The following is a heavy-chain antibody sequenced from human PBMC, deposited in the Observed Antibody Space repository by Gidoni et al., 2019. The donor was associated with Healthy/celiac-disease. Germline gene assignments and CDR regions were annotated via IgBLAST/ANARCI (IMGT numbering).Heavy chain of an antibody. CDR1: GGSISSSSYY. J-gene: IGHJ4*02. V-gene: IGHV4-39*01. Sequence: QLQLQESGPGLVKPSATLSLTCTVSGGSISSSSYYWGWIRQPPGKGLEWIGSIYYSGSTYYNPSLKSRVTISGDTSKNQFYLKLSSVTAADTAVYYCARQRIAARPDYFDYWGQGTLVTVSS. D-gene: IGHD6-6*01. CDR3: ARQRIAARPDYFDY. CDR2: IYYSGST.